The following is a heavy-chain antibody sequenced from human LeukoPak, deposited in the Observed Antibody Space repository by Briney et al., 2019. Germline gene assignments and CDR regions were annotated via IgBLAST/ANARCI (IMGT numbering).Heavy chain of an antibody. CDR2: IYSGGST. J-gene: IGHJ4*02. CDR3: ALDKSYYDSSGYYY. Sequence: GGSLRLSCAASGFTVSSNYMSWVRQAPGKGLEWVSVIYSGGSTYYADSVKGGFTISRDNSKNTLYLQMNSLRAEDTAVYYCALDKSYYDSSGYYYWGQGTLVTVSS. CDR1: GFTVSSNY. V-gene: IGHV3-66*01. D-gene: IGHD3-22*01.